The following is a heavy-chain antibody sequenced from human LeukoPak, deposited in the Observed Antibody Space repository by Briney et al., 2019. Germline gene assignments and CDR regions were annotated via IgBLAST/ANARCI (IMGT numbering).Heavy chain of an antibody. Sequence: GSLRLPCAASAFTFTSYAMTWVRQAPGKGLEWVSGISGSGGSTYYADSVKGRFTISRDNSKNTLYLQMNSLRAEDTAVYYCAKESRYYYDRSGYSHLDYWGQGTLVTVSS. J-gene: IGHJ4*02. V-gene: IGHV3-23*01. CDR3: AKESRYYYDRSGYSHLDY. D-gene: IGHD3-22*01. CDR2: ISGSGGST. CDR1: AFTFTSYA.